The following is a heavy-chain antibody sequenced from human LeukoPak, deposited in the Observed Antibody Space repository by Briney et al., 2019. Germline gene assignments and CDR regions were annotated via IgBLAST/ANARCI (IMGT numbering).Heavy chain of an antibody. V-gene: IGHV3-23*01. D-gene: IGHD1-26*01. CDR1: GFTFSSYG. J-gene: IGHJ6*03. CDR2: ISGSGGST. Sequence: GGSLRLSCAASGFTFSSYGMSWVRQAPGKGLEWVSAISGSGGSTYYADSVKGRFTISRDNSKNTLYLQMNSLRAEDTAVYYCAKDSKIVGATFRSYHYMDVWGKGTAVTVSS. CDR3: AKDSKIVGATFRSYHYMDV.